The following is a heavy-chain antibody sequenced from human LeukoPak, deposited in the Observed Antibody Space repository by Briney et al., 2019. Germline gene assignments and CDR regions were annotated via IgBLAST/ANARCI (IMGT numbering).Heavy chain of an antibody. CDR2: VSSSSTL. V-gene: IGHV3-48*02. Sequence: PGGSLRLSCAASGFTFSSYSMNWVRQAPGKGLEWVSYVSSSSTLYYVDSVKGRFTISRDNAKNSLYLQMNSLRDEDTAVYYCARDQLSPRWYFDLWGRGTLVTVSS. CDR3: ARDQLSPRWYFDL. D-gene: IGHD3-16*02. J-gene: IGHJ2*01. CDR1: GFTFSSYS.